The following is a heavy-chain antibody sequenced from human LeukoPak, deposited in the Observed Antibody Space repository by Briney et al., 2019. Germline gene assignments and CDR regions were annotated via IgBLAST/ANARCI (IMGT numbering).Heavy chain of an antibody. D-gene: IGHD1-26*01. CDR2: IIPIFDTA. J-gene: IGHJ6*02. CDR3: ARISLGAIWGYYYGMDV. V-gene: IGHV1-69*13. Sequence: SVKVSCKASEGTFSSYSISWVRQAPGQGLEWMGGIIPIFDTADYAQKFQGRVTITADESTSTAYMELSSLRSEDTAVFYCARISLGAIWGYYYGMDVWGQGTTVTVSS. CDR1: EGTFSSYS.